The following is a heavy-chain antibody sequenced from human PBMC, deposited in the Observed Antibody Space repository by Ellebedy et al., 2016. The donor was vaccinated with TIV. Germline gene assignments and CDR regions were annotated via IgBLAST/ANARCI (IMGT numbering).Heavy chain of an antibody. CDR3: ARSVGATDY. CDR2: IYYSGST. Sequence: SETLSLXCTVSGGSISSHYWSWIRQPPGKGLEWIGFIYYSGSTNYNPSLKSRVTISVDTSKNQFSLKLSSVTAADTAVYYCARSVGATDYWGQGTLVTVSS. CDR1: GGSISSHY. J-gene: IGHJ4*02. D-gene: IGHD1-26*01. V-gene: IGHV4-59*11.